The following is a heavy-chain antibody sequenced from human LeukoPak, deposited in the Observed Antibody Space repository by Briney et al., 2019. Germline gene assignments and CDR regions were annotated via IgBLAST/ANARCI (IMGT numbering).Heavy chain of an antibody. CDR3: ARRSEWELPHFDY. Sequence: SETLSLTCTVSGGSISSGGYYWSWLRQHPGKGLEWIGYIYYSGSTYYNPSLKSRVTIAVDTSKNQFSLRLSSVTAADTAVYYCARRSEWELPHFDYWGQGTLVTVSS. D-gene: IGHD1-26*01. J-gene: IGHJ4*02. V-gene: IGHV4-31*03. CDR1: GGSISSGGYY. CDR2: IYYSGST.